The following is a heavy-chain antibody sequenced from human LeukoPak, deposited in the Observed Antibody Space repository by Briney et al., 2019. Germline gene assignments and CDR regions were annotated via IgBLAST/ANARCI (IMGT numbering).Heavy chain of an antibody. J-gene: IGHJ6*03. D-gene: IGHD2-8*01. V-gene: IGHV3-21*01. CDR2: ISSSSTYI. Sequence: PGGSLRLSCAASGFTFSTYAMSWVRQAPGKELEWVSSISSSSTYIYYADSVKGRFTISRDNSKNTLYLQMNSLRAEDTAVYYCASEYGYYYMDVWGKGTTVTVSS. CDR3: ASEYGYYYMDV. CDR1: GFTFSTYA.